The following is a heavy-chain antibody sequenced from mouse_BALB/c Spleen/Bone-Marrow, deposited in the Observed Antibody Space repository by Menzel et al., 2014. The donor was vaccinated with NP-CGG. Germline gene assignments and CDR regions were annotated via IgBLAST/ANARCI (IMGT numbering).Heavy chain of an antibody. CDR1: GYTFTSYW. CDR2: IDPSDSYT. Sequence: LVESGAELVKPGASVKMSCKASGYTFTSYWMHWVRQRPGRGLEWIGVIDPSDSYTSYIQKFKGKATLTVATSSSTAYMQLSSLTSEDSAVYYCTRDAMDYWGQGTSVTVSS. J-gene: IGHJ4*01. CDR3: TRDAMDY. V-gene: IGHV1S127*01.